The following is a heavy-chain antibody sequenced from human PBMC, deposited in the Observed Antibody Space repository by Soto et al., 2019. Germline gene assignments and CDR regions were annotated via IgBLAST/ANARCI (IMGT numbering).Heavy chain of an antibody. CDR2: INAANGNT. D-gene: IGHD3-10*01. V-gene: IGHV1-3*01. J-gene: IGHJ4*02. CDR1: GYIFIGYA. Sequence: ASVKVSCKASGYIFIGYAIHWVRQAPGQRLEWMGWINAANGNTKYSQNVQGRVTITRDKSTTTAYMELSSLRSEDTAVYYCATDHVLLWFGESKRYFDYWGQGALVTVSS. CDR3: ATDHVLLWFGESKRYFDY.